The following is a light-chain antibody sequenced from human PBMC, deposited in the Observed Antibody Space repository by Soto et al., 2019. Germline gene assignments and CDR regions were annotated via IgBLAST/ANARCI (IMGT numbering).Light chain of an antibody. Sequence: DIQMTQSPSTLSASVEDRVTITCRASQSLDSWLAWYQQKPGKPPKLLIYKTSILEFGVPSRFSGSGSGTEFTLTISSLQTDDVATYYCQQYNTDSTVGQGTKVEIK. CDR1: QSLDSW. V-gene: IGKV1-5*03. J-gene: IGKJ1*01. CDR3: QQYNTDST. CDR2: KTS.